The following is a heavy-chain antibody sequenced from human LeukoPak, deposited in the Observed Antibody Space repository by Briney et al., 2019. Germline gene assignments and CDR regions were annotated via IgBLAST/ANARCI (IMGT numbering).Heavy chain of an antibody. Sequence: GESLKISCKGSGYSFTSYWIGWVRQMPGKGLGWMGIIYPGDSDTRYSPSFQGQVTISADKSTSTAYLQWSSLKASEPAMYYCARAGGAARRNWFDPWGQGTLVTVSS. J-gene: IGHJ5*02. CDR3: ARAGGAARRNWFDP. V-gene: IGHV5-51*01. D-gene: IGHD6-6*01. CDR1: GYSFTSYW. CDR2: IYPGDSDT.